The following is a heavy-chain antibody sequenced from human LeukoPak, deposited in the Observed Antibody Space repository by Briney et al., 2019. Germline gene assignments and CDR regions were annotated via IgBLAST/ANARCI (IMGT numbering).Heavy chain of an antibody. CDR2: ISYSEST. V-gene: IGHV4-39*01. CDR1: GGSFSSNTYY. CDR3: ARHVGPDTRITMLRGVSFPRYNNWFDP. Sequence: PSETLSLTCTVAGGSFSSNTYYWGWIRQPPGKGLEWIGSISYSESTHYNPSLKSRVTISVDTSKNQFSLELLSVAAADTAVYYCARHVGPDTRITMLRGVSFPRYNNWFDPWGQGTLVTVSS. D-gene: IGHD3-10*01. J-gene: IGHJ5*02.